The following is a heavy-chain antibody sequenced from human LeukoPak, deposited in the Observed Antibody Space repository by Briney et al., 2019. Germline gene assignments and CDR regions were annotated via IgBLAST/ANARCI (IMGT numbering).Heavy chain of an antibody. V-gene: IGHV3-30-3*01. Sequence: GGSLRLSCAASGFTFSSYAMHWVRQAPGKGLEWVAVIPYDGSNKYYADSVKGRFTISRDNSKNTLYLQMNSLRAEDTAVYYCARAQYYYDSSGYYFDYWGQGTLVTVSS. D-gene: IGHD3-22*01. CDR3: ARAQYYYDSSGYYFDY. J-gene: IGHJ4*02. CDR2: IPYDGSNK. CDR1: GFTFSSYA.